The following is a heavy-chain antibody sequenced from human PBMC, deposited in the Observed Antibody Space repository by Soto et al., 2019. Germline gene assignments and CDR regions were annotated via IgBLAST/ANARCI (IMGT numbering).Heavy chain of an antibody. D-gene: IGHD4-17*01. J-gene: IGHJ6*02. V-gene: IGHV3-30*18. CDR2: ISYDGSNK. CDR3: AKDRITYGDYAVDQRYGMDV. CDR1: GFTFSSYG. Sequence: QVQLVESGVGVVQPGRSLRLSCAASGFTFSSYGMHWVRQAPGKGLEWVAVISYDGSNKYYADSVKGRFTISRDNSKNTLYLQMNSLRAEDTAVYYCAKDRITYGDYAVDQRYGMDVWGQGTTVTVSS.